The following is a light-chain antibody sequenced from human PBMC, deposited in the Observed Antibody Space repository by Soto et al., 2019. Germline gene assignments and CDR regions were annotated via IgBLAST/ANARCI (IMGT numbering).Light chain of an antibody. CDR3: HHYGRSPIFT. V-gene: IGKV3-20*01. J-gene: IGKJ3*01. Sequence: EVVLTQSPGTLSLSAGERATLSCRASQSVASSHLAWYQQKPGQAPRLLIYAASTRAAGVPDRFSGSGSGTDFTLIISRLEPEDFGVFFCHHYGRSPIFTFGPGTTVDMK. CDR1: QSVASSH. CDR2: AAS.